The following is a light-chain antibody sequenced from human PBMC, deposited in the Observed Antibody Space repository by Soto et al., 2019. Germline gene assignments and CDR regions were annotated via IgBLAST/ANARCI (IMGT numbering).Light chain of an antibody. CDR3: CSYAGSSSAYV. J-gene: IGLJ1*01. CDR2: EVS. Sequence: QSALTQPASVSGSPGQSITISCTGTSSDVGSYNVVSWYQQHSGKAPKLLIYEVSKRPSGVSDRFSGSKSGNTASLTISGLQAVDEADYHCCSYAGSSSAYVFGTGTKVTVL. V-gene: IGLV2-23*02. CDR1: SSDVGSYNV.